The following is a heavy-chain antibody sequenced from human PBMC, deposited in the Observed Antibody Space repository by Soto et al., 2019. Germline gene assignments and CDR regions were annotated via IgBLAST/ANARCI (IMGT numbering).Heavy chain of an antibody. CDR1: GYSFTSYW. Sequence: PGESLKISCKGSGYSFTSYWIGWVRQMPGKGLEWMGIIYPGDSDTRYSPSFQGQVTISADKSISTAYLQLNSLRAEDTATYYCAKSSPGRLLDFDYWGQGTLVTVSS. J-gene: IGHJ4*02. V-gene: IGHV5-51*01. CDR3: AKSSPGRLLDFDY. CDR2: IYPGDSDT. D-gene: IGHD3-3*01.